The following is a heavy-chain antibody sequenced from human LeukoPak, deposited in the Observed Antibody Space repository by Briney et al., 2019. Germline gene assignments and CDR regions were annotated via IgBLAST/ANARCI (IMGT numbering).Heavy chain of an antibody. CDR3: ARDADS. Sequence: GGSLRLSCVASGFTVSSNYMSWVRQAPGKGLEWVSLIYSSDGAYYADSVKGSFTISRDNSKNTLYLQMNSLRAEDTAVYYCARDADSWGQGTLVTVSS. V-gene: IGHV3-66*01. CDR1: GFTVSSNY. J-gene: IGHJ4*02. CDR2: IYSSDGA.